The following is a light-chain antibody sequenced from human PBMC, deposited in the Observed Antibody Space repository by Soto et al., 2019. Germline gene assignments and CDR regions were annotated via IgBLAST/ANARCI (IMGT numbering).Light chain of an antibody. CDR2: GNT. J-gene: IGLJ1*01. CDR3: QSGYV. CDR1: SSNIGADSH. V-gene: IGLV1-40*01. Sequence: QSVLTQPPSVSGAPGQRVTISCTGSSSNIGADSHVHWYQQSPGTAPKLLIYGNTNRPSAVPDRFSGSKSGTSASLAITGLQAEDEADFSGQSGYVFGTGTKLTVL.